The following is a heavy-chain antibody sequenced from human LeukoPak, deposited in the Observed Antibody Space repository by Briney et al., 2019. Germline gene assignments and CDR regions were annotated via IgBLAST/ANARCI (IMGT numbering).Heavy chain of an antibody. D-gene: IGHD3-22*01. CDR1: GSTFTSYD. J-gene: IGHJ4*02. CDR3: ARGRSNYYDSSGSDY. Sequence: ASVKVSCKASGSTFTSYDINWVRQATGPGLEWMGWMNPNSGNTGYAQKFQGRVTITRNTSISTAYMELSSLRSEDTAVYYCARGRSNYYDSSGSDYWGQGTLVTVSS. CDR2: MNPNSGNT. V-gene: IGHV1-8*03.